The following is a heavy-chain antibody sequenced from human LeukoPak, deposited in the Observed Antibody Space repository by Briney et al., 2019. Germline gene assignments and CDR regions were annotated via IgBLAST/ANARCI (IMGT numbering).Heavy chain of an antibody. J-gene: IGHJ4*02. CDR2: IYYSGST. CDR1: GGSISSGGYY. Sequence: PSETLSLTCTVSGGSISSGGYYWSWIRQHPGKGLEWIGYIYYSGSTYYNPSLKSRVTISVDTSKNQFSLKLSSVTAADTAVYYCARIGDGWYDFDHWGQGTLVTVSS. CDR3: ARIGDGWYDFDH. V-gene: IGHV4-31*03. D-gene: IGHD6-19*01.